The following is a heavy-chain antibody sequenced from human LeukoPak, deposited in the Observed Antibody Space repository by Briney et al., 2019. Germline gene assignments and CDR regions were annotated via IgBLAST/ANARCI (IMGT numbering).Heavy chain of an antibody. CDR1: GFTFTDYY. D-gene: IGHD2/OR15-2a*01. V-gene: IGHV1-2*02. CDR3: AREGNGLLSKDFDY. Sequence: ASVKVSCKSSGFTFTDYYIHWVRQAPGQGLEWVGYIGPHSSATSSPQEFQGRVTMTRDTSMSTAYMELTRLTSDDTAVHYCAREGNGLLSKDFDYWGQGTLVTVSS. J-gene: IGHJ4*02. CDR2: IGPHSSAT.